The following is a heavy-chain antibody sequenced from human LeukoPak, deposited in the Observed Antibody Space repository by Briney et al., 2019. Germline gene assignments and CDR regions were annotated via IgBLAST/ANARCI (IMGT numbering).Heavy chain of an antibody. V-gene: IGHV3-21*01. CDR1: GFTFSSYS. CDR2: ISSSSSYI. D-gene: IGHD1-26*01. J-gene: IGHJ6*03. Sequence: GGSLRLSCAASGFTFSSYSMNWVRQAPGKGLEWVSSISSSSSYIYYADSVKGRFTISRDNAKNSLYLQMNSLRAEDTAVYYCAAQAATTVDYYYYMDVWGKGTTVTVSS. CDR3: AAQAATTVDYYYYMDV.